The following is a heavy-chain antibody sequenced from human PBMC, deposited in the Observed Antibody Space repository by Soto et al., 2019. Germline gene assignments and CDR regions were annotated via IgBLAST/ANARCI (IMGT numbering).Heavy chain of an antibody. Sequence: SETLSLTCTVSGHSISTSSHFWGWIRQPPGKGLEWIGTINYSGSTYRNPSLKSRVTLSVDTSRNQLSLRVSSVTAADTAVYYCAKDGPYFQHWGQGTLVTVX. CDR3: AKDGPYFQH. CDR1: GHSISTSSHF. J-gene: IGHJ1*01. CDR2: INYSGST. V-gene: IGHV4-39*01. D-gene: IGHD2-15*01.